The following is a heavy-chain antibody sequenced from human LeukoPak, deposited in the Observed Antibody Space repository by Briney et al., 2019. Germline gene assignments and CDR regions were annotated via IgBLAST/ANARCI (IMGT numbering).Heavy chain of an antibody. J-gene: IGHJ5*02. D-gene: IGHD6-19*01. CDR2: IYTSGST. Sequence: SSETLSLTCTVSGGSISSYYWSWIRQPAGKAQEWIGRIYTSGSTNYNPSLKSRVTMSVDTSKNQFSLKLSSVTAADTAVYYCARAGYSSGWYAFDPWGQGTLVTVSS. CDR3: ARAGYSSGWYAFDP. V-gene: IGHV4-4*07. CDR1: GGSISSYY.